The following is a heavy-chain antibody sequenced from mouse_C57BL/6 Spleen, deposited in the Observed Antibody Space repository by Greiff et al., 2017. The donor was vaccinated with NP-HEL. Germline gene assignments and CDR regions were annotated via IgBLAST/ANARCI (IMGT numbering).Heavy chain of an antibody. CDR2: ISDGGSYT. CDR3: ARALYDGFPYFDV. CDR1: GFTFSSYA. J-gene: IGHJ1*03. D-gene: IGHD2-3*01. Sequence: EVMLVESGGGLVKPGGSLKLSCAASGFTFSSYAMSWVRQTPEKRLEWVATISDGGSYTYYPDNVKGRFTISRDNAKNNLYLQMSHLKSEDTAMYYCARALYDGFPYFDVWGTGTTVTVSS. V-gene: IGHV5-4*03.